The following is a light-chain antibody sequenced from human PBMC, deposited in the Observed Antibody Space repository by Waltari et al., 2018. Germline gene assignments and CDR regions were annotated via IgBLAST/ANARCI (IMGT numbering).Light chain of an antibody. V-gene: IGLV2-14*03. Sequence: ITISCTGTSSDVGGYNYVSWYQQHPGKAPKLMIYDVSHRPSGVSDRFSGSKAGNTASLTISGLQAEDEADYHCSSYTTSSTVAFGGGTKLTVL. J-gene: IGLJ2*01. CDR2: DVS. CDR3: SSYTTSSTVA. CDR1: SSDVGGYNY.